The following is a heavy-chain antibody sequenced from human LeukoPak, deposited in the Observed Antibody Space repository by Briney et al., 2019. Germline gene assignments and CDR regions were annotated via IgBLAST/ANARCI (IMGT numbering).Heavy chain of an antibody. Sequence: PGGSLRLSCAASGFTFSSYAMFWVRQAPGKGLEWVAVISYDGSHKYYADSVNGRFTISRDNPDNTLYMQMNSLRPEDTAVYYCASRVAAEGLLDYWGQGTLVTVSS. D-gene: IGHD5-12*01. CDR2: ISYDGSHK. J-gene: IGHJ4*02. V-gene: IGHV3-30*04. CDR3: ASRVAAEGLLDY. CDR1: GFTFSSYA.